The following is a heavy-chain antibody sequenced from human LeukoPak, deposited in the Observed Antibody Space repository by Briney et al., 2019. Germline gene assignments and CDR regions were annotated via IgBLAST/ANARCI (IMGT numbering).Heavy chain of an antibody. D-gene: IGHD5-24*01. CDR1: GFSFSTYS. J-gene: IGHJ4*02. CDR2: ISSLGSTM. V-gene: IGHV3-48*01. CDR3: ARGEQEMATMSIDY. Sequence: GGSLRLSCAASGFSFSTYSMNWVRQAPGKGLDWVSYISSLGSTMYHADSVKGRFTISRDNAKNSLYLQMDGLRAEDTAVYYCARGEQEMATMSIDYWGQGTLVTVSS.